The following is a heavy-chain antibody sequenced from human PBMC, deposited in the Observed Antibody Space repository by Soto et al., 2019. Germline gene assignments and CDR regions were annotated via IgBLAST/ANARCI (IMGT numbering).Heavy chain of an antibody. J-gene: IGHJ6*03. CDR1: GFTFSSYS. CDR3: ARDGKNPKVYARPHNYYMDV. Sequence: GGSLRLSCAASGFTFSSYSMNWVRQAPGKGLEWVSYISSSSSTIYYADSVKGRFTISRDNAKNSLYLQMNSLRAEDTAVYYCARDGKNPKVYARPHNYYMDVSGKGTTVTVSS. CDR2: ISSSSSTI. D-gene: IGHD2-8*01. V-gene: IGHV3-48*01.